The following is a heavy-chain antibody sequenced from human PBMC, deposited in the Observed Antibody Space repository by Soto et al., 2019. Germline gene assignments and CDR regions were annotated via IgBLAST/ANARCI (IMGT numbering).Heavy chain of an antibody. J-gene: IGHJ4*02. CDR2: IYYSGST. D-gene: IGHD5-18*01. V-gene: IGHV4-30-4*01. Sequence: PSETLSLTCTVSGGSISSGDYYWSWIRQPPGKGLEWIGYIYYSGSTYYNPSLKSRVTISVDTSKNQFSLKLSSVTAADTAVYYCARWADTAMVKDCWGQGTLVTVSS. CDR3: ARWADTAMVKDC. CDR1: GGSISSGDYY.